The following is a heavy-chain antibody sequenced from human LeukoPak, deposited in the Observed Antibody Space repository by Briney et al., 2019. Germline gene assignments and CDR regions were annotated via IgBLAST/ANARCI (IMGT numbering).Heavy chain of an antibody. CDR1: GYTFTGYY. V-gene: IGHV1-2*02. J-gene: IGHJ4*02. CDR3: ARDPTPLYYYDSSGFDY. Sequence: ASVKVSCKASGYTFTGYYMHWVRQAPGQGLEWVGWINPNSGGTNYAQKFQGRVTMTRDTSISTAYMELSRLRSDDTAVYYCARDPTPLYYYDSSGFDYWGQGTLVTVSS. D-gene: IGHD3-22*01. CDR2: INPNSGGT.